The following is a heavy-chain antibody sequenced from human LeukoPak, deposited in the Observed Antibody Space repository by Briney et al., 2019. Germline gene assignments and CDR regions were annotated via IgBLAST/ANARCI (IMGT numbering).Heavy chain of an antibody. CDR2: IYWDDDK. CDR3: AHRTLVPIPGSFDY. CDR1: GLSLSTRGVG. J-gene: IGHJ4*02. V-gene: IGHV2-5*02. Sequence: SGPTLVKPTQTHTLSCTFSGLSLSTRGVGVGWIRQPPGKALEWLALIYWDDDKRYSPSLKSRLTITSDTSKNQVVLTMTNMDPVDTATYYCAHRTLVPIPGSFDYWGQGTLVTVSS. D-gene: IGHD2-2*01.